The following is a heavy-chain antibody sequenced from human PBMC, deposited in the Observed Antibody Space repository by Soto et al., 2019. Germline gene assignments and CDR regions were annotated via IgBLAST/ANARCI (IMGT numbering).Heavy chain of an antibody. CDR1: GYSFANYW. Sequence: GESLKISCQGSGYSFANYWIAWVRQMPGKGLEWVGVIHPGDSDTRYSPSFRGQVTISADKSISHVYLQWSSLKASDTAMYYCARNRLRQYYSGMDVWGQGTTVTVSS. CDR2: IHPGDSDT. CDR3: ARNRLRQYYSGMDV. J-gene: IGHJ6*02. D-gene: IGHD3-10*01. V-gene: IGHV5-51*01.